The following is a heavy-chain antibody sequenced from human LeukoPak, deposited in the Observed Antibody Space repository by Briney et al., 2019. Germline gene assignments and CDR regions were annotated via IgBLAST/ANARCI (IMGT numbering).Heavy chain of an antibody. CDR3: ARSMVTIPIPGGY. J-gene: IGHJ4*02. CDR1: GFTLITYW. D-gene: IGHD2-2*02. V-gene: IGHV3-7*01. Sequence: GGSLRLSCAASGFTLITYWMTWVRQAPGKGLEWVANINQDGSEKYYVGSVKGRFTVSRDNAKNTLYLQMNSLRAEDTAVYYCARSMVTIPIPGGYWGQGTLVTVSS. CDR2: INQDGSEK.